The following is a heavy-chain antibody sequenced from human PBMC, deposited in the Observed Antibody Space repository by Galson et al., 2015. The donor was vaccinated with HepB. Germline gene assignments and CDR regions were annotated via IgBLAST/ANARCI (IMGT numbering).Heavy chain of an antibody. V-gene: IGHV3-23*01. D-gene: IGHD3-10*01. CDR3: AKDRRTSEDYYGSGSYYNGYFQH. Sequence: SLRLSCAASGFTFSSYAMSWVRQAPGKGLEWVSAISGSGGSTYYADSVKGRFTISRDNSKNTLYLQMNSLRAEDTAVYYCAKDRRTSEDYYGSGSYYNGYFQHWGQGTLVTVSS. CDR1: GFTFSSYA. J-gene: IGHJ1*01. CDR2: ISGSGGST.